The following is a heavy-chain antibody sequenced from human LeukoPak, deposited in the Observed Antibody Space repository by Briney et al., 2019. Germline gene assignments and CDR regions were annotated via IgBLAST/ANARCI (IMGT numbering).Heavy chain of an antibody. Sequence: SETLSLTCTVSGGSISSSSYYWGWIRQPPGKGLEWIGSIYYSGSTYYNPSLKSRVTISVDTSKNQFSLKLSSVTAADTAVYYCARDWAAYYDSSWFDPWGQGTLVTVSS. J-gene: IGHJ5*02. CDR2: IYYSGST. CDR1: GGSISSSSYY. D-gene: IGHD3-22*01. CDR3: ARDWAAYYDSSWFDP. V-gene: IGHV4-39*07.